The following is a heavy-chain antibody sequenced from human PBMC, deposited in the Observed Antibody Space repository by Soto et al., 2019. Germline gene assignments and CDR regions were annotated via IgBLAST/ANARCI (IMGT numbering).Heavy chain of an antibody. V-gene: IGHV3-72*01. CDR1: GFTFTDYF. Sequence: EVQLVESGGGLVQPGGSLTLSCAASGFTFTDYFMDWVRQTPGKGLEWVGRARNKINSYTTDYAPSLKGRFTISRDDSKNSVYLQMNSLKTEDTAVYYCARGGDVFDIWGHGTMVTVSS. J-gene: IGHJ3*02. CDR3: ARGGDVFDI. CDR2: ARNKINSYTT.